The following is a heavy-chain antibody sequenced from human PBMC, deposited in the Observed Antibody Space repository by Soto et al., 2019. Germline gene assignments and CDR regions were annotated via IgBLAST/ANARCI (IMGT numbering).Heavy chain of an antibody. CDR2: INHSGST. CDR1: GGSFSGYY. J-gene: IGHJ5*02. V-gene: IGHV4-34*01. CDR3: ARALYCSSTSCPRKLHDNWFDP. Sequence: SETLSLTCAVYGGSFSGYYWSWIRQPPGKGLEWIGEINHSGSTNYNPSLKSRVTISVDTSKNQFSLKLSSVTAADTAVYYCARALYCSSTSCPRKLHDNWFDPWGQGTLVTVS. D-gene: IGHD2-2*01.